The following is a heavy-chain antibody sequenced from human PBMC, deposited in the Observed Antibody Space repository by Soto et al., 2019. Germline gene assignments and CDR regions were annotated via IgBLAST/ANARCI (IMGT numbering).Heavy chain of an antibody. CDR2: ISYDGSNK. CDR3: ARGRSSIAARRRFYMDV. Sequence: GGSLRLSCAASGFTFSSYGMHWVRQAPGKGLEWVAVISYDGSNKYYADSAKGRFTISRDNSKNTLYLQMNSLRAEDTAVYYCARGRSSIAARRRFYMDVWGKGTTVTVSS. CDR1: GFTFSSYG. J-gene: IGHJ6*03. V-gene: IGHV3-30*03. D-gene: IGHD6-6*01.